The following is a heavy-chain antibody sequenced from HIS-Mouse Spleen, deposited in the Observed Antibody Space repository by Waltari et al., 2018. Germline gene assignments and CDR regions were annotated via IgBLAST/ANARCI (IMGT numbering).Heavy chain of an antibody. D-gene: IGHD6-13*01. Sequence: QLQLQEPCPGLVKPSETLSLTCTVSGGSLRSSSYYCGWIRQPPGKGLEWIGSIYYSGSTYYNPSLKSRVTISVDTSKNQFSLKLSSVTAADTAVYYCAREIPYSSSWYDWYFDLWGRGTLVTVSS. CDR2: IYYSGST. CDR3: AREIPYSSSWYDWYFDL. J-gene: IGHJ2*01. V-gene: IGHV4-39*07. CDR1: GGSLRSSSYY.